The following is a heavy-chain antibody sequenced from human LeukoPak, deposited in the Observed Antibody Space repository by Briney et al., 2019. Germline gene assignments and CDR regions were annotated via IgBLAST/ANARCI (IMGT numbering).Heavy chain of an antibody. CDR2: INHRGGT. V-gene: IGHV4-34*01. J-gene: IGHJ4*02. CDR3: ASNYYCSGSLDY. CDR1: GGSFSGYY. D-gene: IGHD3-10*01. Sequence: SSETLSLPCALYGGSFSGYYWRWLRQPPGKGREWIGEINHRGGTNYNPPLKSRVPISVDTSKNQFSLKVSSVTAAGTAVYYCASNYYCSGSLDYWGQGNLVTVSS.